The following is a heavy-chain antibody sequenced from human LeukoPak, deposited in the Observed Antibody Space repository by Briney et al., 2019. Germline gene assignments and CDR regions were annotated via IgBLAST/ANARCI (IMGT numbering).Heavy chain of an antibody. CDR3: ARGPPFDY. J-gene: IGHJ4*02. CDR2: ISSNSYM. V-gene: IGHV3-21*01. Sequence: GGSLGLSCAASGFTFSRYSMNWVRQAPGKGLEWVSSISSNSYMCYADSVKGRFTISRDNAKNSLYLQMNSLRAEDTAVYYCARGPPFDYWGQGTLVTVSS. CDR1: GFTFSRYS.